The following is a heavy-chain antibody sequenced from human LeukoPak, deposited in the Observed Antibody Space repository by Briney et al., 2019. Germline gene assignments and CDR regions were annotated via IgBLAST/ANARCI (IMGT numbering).Heavy chain of an antibody. J-gene: IGHJ4*02. CDR1: GFTFSDYY. CDR3: AREPVTWSIAVAGTSVY. V-gene: IGHV3-11*04. CDR2: ISSSGSTI. D-gene: IGHD6-19*01. Sequence: PGGSLRLSCAASGFTFSDYYMSWIRQAPGKGLEWVAYISSSGSTIYYADSVKGRFTISRDNAKNSLYPQMNSLRAEDTAVYYCAREPVTWSIAVAGTSVYWGQGTLVTVSS.